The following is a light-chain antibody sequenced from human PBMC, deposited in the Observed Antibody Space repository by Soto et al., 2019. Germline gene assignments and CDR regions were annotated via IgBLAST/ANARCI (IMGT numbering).Light chain of an antibody. CDR3: QQSFSTSWT. V-gene: IGKV1-39*01. J-gene: IGKJ1*01. CDR1: QSIRHF. CDR2: GAS. Sequence: DIQMIQSPSSLSASVGDRVTITCRASQSIRHFLNWYQQKPEKAPKLLIFGASSLQGGVPSRFNGSGSGTDFTLTISSMQPEDFADYYCQQSFSTSWTFGQGTGVEMK.